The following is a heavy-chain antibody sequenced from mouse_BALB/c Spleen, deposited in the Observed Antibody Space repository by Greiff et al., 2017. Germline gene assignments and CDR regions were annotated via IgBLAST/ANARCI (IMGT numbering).Heavy chain of an antibody. CDR1: GFSLTSYG. Sequence: QVQLQQSGPGLVQPSQSLSITCTVSGFSLTSYGVHWVRQSPGKGLEWLGVIWSGGSTDYNAAFISRLSISKDNSKSQVFFKMNSLKANDTAIYYCASGRYFDVWGAGTTVTVSS. CDR2: IWSGGST. D-gene: IGHD1-1*02. J-gene: IGHJ1*01. V-gene: IGHV2-2*02. CDR3: ASGRYFDV.